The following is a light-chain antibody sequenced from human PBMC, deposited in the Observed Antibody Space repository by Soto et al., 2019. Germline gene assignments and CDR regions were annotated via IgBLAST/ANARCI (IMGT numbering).Light chain of an antibody. CDR2: AAS. V-gene: IGKV3-20*01. CDR1: QSVSSSY. CDR3: QQYGSSPRT. Sequence: EIVLTQSPGTLSLSPGERATLSCRASQSVSSSYLAWYQQKPGQAPRLLIYAASSRATGIPDRFSGSGSGTDFTLSISRLEPEDCAVYYCQQYGSSPRTFGQGTKVDIK. J-gene: IGKJ1*01.